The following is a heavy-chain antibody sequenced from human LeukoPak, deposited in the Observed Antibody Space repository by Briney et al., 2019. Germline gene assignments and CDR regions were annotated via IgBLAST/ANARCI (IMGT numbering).Heavy chain of an antibody. J-gene: IGHJ4*02. CDR1: GYTFTGYY. V-gene: IGHV1-2*04. Sequence: GASVKVSCKASGYTFTGYYMHWVRQAPGQGLEWMGWINPNSGGTNYAQKFQGWVTMTRDTFISTAYMELSRLRSDDTAVYYCATSRRDTAMAALDYWGQGTLVTVSS. CDR2: INPNSGGT. CDR3: ATSRRDTAMAALDY. D-gene: IGHD5-18*01.